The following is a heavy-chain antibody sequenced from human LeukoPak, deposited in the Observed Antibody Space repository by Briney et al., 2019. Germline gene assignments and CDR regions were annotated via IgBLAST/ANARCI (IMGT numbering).Heavy chain of an antibody. Sequence: ASVKVSCKASGYTFSSYYVHWVRQAPGQGLEWMGMIIPSDGFTSYAQKFQGRVTMTRDMSTSTVYMELSSLRSDDTAVYYCARERGSLTGYLSIDYWGQGTLVTVSS. CDR2: IIPSDGFT. D-gene: IGHD3-9*01. V-gene: IGHV1-46*01. CDR3: ARERGSLTGYLSIDY. J-gene: IGHJ4*02. CDR1: GYTFSSYY.